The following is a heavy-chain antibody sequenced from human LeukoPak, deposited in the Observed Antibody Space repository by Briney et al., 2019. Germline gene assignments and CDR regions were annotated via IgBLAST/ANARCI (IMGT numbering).Heavy chain of an antibody. CDR3: AKGRASGPWADIAAAGFDY. Sequence: PGGSLRLSCAASGFTFDDYAMHWVRQAPGKGLEWVSGISWNSGGIGYADSVKGRFTISRDNAKNSLYLQMNSLRAEDTALYYCAKGRASGPWADIAAAGFDYWGQGTLVTVSS. V-gene: IGHV3-9*01. CDR1: GFTFDDYA. CDR2: ISWNSGGI. D-gene: IGHD6-13*01. J-gene: IGHJ4*02.